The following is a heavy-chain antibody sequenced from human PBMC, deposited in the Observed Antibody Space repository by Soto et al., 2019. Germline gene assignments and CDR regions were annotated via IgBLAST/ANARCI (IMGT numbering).Heavy chain of an antibody. CDR1: GFTFSSYW. CDR3: ARDRKSVRGSPIDY. CDR2: IKQDGSEK. Sequence: EVQLVESGVGLVQPGGSLRLSCAASGFTFSSYWMSWVRQAPGKGLEWVANIKQDGSEKYYVESVKGRFSISRQNAKNSLYVQMNSLSSEDTAVYYCARDRKSVRGSPIDYWGQGTLVTVSS. J-gene: IGHJ4*02. D-gene: IGHD3-10*01. V-gene: IGHV3-7*01.